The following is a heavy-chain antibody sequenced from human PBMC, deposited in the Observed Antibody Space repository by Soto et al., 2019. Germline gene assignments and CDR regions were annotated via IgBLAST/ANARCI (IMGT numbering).Heavy chain of an antibody. V-gene: IGHV4-31*03. CDR3: ARVDHRGYFAILTDY. D-gene: IGHD3-9*01. CDR1: GDSLSSGGHY. CDR2: IYDSVNT. Sequence: PSETLSLTCTVSGDSLSSGGHYWSWIRQHPGKGLERIGHIYDSVNTYYSPSLRSRVTISADMSKNQFSLNLRSVTAADTAVYYCARVDHRGYFAILTDYWGQGTLVTVS. J-gene: IGHJ4*02.